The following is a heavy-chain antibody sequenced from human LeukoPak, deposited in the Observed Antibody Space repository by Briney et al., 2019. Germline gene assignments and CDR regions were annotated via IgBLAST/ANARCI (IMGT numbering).Heavy chain of an antibody. CDR1: GFLFEEYG. J-gene: IGHJ4*02. CDR2: ISWNGLSI. V-gene: IGHV3-20*04. D-gene: IGHD2-21*02. Sequence: RGSLRLSCEASGFLFEEYGMSWIRQRPGKGLVWVAGISWNGLSIHYADSVKGRFTISRDDAKKSLFLHMDGLSAEDTAFYYCARRGGYCSGDCYPDNWGQGTLVIVSS. CDR3: ARRGGYCSGDCYPDN.